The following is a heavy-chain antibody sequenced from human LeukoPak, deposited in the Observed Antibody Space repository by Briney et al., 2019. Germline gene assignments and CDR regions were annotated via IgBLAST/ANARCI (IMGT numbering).Heavy chain of an antibody. CDR3: ARSHGDAVDY. CDR2: ISSSSTYI. CDR1: GFTLSDYS. V-gene: IGHV3-21*01. Sequence: GGSLRLSCAASGFTLSDYSMHWVRQAPGKGLEWVSSISSSSTYIYYADSVKGRFTISRDNAKNSLYLQMNSLRAEDTAVYYCARSHGDAVDYWGQGTLVTVSS. J-gene: IGHJ4*02. D-gene: IGHD4-17*01.